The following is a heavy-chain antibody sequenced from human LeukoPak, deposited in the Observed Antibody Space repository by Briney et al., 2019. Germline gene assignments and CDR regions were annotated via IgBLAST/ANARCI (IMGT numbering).Heavy chain of an antibody. V-gene: IGHV4-4*07. J-gene: IGHJ6*03. CDR2: VYTTGGT. Sequence: SETLSLTCTVSGGSIIDYYWSWIRQPAGKGLEWIGHVYTTGGTDYNPSLRSRVTMSVDTSKNQFSLKLSSVTAADTAVYYCARARSGYYYMDVWGKGTTVTISS. CDR3: ARARSGYYYMDV. CDR1: GGSIIDYY. D-gene: IGHD3-3*01.